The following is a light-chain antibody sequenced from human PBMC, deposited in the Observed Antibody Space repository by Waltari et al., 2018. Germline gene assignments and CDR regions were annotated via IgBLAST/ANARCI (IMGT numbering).Light chain of an antibody. Sequence: QSALTQPASVSGSPGQSITIPCTGTTSDVGTYDDVSWYQQHPGKAPKLMIYDVTKRPSGIANRFSGSKSGNTASLTISGLQAEDEADYYCSSYTTSSTVYVFGTGTKVTVL. J-gene: IGLJ1*01. CDR3: SSYTTSSTVYV. CDR1: TSDVGTYDD. V-gene: IGLV2-14*03. CDR2: DVT.